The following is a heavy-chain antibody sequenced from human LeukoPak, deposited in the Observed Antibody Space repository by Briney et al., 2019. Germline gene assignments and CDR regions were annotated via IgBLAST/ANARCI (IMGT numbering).Heavy chain of an antibody. CDR3: ARAYYDFWSGYEYYFDY. D-gene: IGHD3-3*01. J-gene: IGHJ4*02. Sequence: SETLSLTCTVSGGSISSYYWSWIRRPPGKGLEWIGYIYYSGSTNYNPSLKSRVTISVDTSKNQFSLKLSSVTAADTAVYYCARAYYDFWSGYEYYFDYWGQGTLVTVSS. CDR1: GGSISSYY. CDR2: IYYSGST. V-gene: IGHV4-59*12.